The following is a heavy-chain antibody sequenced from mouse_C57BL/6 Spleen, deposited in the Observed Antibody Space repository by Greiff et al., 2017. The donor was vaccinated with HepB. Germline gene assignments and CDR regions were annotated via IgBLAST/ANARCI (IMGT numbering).Heavy chain of an antibody. D-gene: IGHD1-1*01. J-gene: IGHJ3*01. Sequence: QVQLKESGPELVKPGASVKISCKASGYAFSSSWMNWVKQRPGKGLEWIGRIYPGDGDTNYNGKFKGKATRTADKSSSTAYMQLSSLTSEDSAVYFCARTFHGSSPFAYWGQGTLVTVSA. CDR1: GYAFSSSW. CDR3: ARTFHGSSPFAY. CDR2: IYPGDGDT. V-gene: IGHV1-82*01.